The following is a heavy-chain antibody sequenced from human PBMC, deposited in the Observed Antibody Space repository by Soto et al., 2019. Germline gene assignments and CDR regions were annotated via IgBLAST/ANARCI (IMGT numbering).Heavy chain of an antibody. Sequence: QVQLVQSGAEVKKPGSSVKVSCKASGGTFSSYTISWVRQAPGQGLEWMGRIIPILGIANYAQKFQGRVTITAHKSTSTAYMELSSLRSEDTAVYYCASLMSSGYYCGMDVWGQGTTVTVSS. J-gene: IGHJ6*02. D-gene: IGHD3-10*01. CDR3: ASLMSSGYYCGMDV. V-gene: IGHV1-69*02. CDR2: IIPILGIA. CDR1: GGTFSSYT.